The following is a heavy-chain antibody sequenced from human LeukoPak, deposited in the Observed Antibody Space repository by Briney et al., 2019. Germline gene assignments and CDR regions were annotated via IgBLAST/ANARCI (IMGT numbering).Heavy chain of an antibody. CDR1: GYTFTTYA. CDR3: ATDSSTWSRIPGY. J-gene: IGHJ4*02. CDR2: INAGNGNT. V-gene: IGHV1-3*01. D-gene: IGHD6-13*01. Sequence: ASVKVSCKASGYTFTTYAMHWVRQAPGQRLQWMGWINAGNGNTQYSQNFQGRLTITRDTSASTAYMELSSLRSGDTAVYYCATDSSTWSRIPGYWGQGTLVTVSS.